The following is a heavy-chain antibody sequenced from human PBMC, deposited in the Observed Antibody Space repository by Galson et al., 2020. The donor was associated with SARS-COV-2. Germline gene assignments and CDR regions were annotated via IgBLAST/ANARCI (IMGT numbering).Heavy chain of an antibody. V-gene: IGHV4-39*01. CDR1: GGSISSSSYY. J-gene: IGHJ3*02. D-gene: IGHD3-16*01. CDR2: IYYSGST. CDR3: ARHVREVTFGGVISGGAFDI. Sequence: SETLSLTCTVSGGSISSSSYYWGWIRQPPGKGLEWIGSIYYSGSTYYNPSLKSRVTISVDTSKNQFSLKLSSVTAADTAVYYCARHVREVTFGGVISGGAFDIWGQGTMVTVSS.